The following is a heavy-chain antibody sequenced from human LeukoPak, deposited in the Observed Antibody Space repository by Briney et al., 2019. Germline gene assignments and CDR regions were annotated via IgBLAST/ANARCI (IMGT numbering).Heavy chain of an antibody. V-gene: IGHV4-59*08. CDR1: GGSISSYY. Sequence: PSETLSLTCTVSGGSISSYYWSWIRQPPGKGLEWIGYIYYSGSTNYNPSLKSRVTISVDTSKNQFSLKLSSVTAADTAVYYCARQVVATITLSLDFDYWGQGTLVTVSS. CDR2: IYYSGST. D-gene: IGHD5-12*01. J-gene: IGHJ4*02. CDR3: ARQVVATITLSLDFDY.